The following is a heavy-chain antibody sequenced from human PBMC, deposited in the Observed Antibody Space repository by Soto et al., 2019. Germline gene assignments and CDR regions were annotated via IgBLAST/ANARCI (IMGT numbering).Heavy chain of an antibody. Sequence: ASVKVSCKASGYTFTSYGISWVRQAPGQGLEWMGWISAYNGNTNYAQKLQGRVTMTTDTSTSTAYMELRSLRSDDTAVYYCARERGYCSGGSGGPTGGRDVWGQGTTGIVS. CDR2: ISAYNGNT. CDR1: GYTFTSYG. V-gene: IGHV1-18*01. D-gene: IGHD2-15*01. CDR3: ARERGYCSGGSGGPTGGRDV. J-gene: IGHJ6*02.